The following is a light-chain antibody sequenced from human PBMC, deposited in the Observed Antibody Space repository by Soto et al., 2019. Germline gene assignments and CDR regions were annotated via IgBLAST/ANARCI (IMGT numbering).Light chain of an antibody. CDR1: SGHSNYA. Sequence: QPVLTQSPSASASLGASVKLTCTLSSGHSNYAIAWHQQQPEKGPRYLMKLNRDGSHSKGDGIPNRFSGSSSGAERYLTIPSLQSEDEADYSCQTWGTGIVIFGGGTKLTVL. J-gene: IGLJ2*01. CDR2: LNRDGSH. CDR3: QTWGTGIVI. V-gene: IGLV4-69*01.